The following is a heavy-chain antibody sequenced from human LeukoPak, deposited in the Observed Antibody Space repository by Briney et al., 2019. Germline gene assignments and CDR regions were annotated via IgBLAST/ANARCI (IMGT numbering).Heavy chain of an antibody. Sequence: GASVKVSCKASGYTFTSYDINWVRQATGRGLEWMGWMNPNSGNTGYAQKFQGRVTITRNTSISTAYMELSSLRSEDTAVYYCARRGSPSHVFNIWGQGTMVTVSS. J-gene: IGHJ3*02. D-gene: IGHD1-26*01. CDR3: ARRGSPSHVFNI. V-gene: IGHV1-8*03. CDR1: GYTFTSYD. CDR2: MNPNSGNT.